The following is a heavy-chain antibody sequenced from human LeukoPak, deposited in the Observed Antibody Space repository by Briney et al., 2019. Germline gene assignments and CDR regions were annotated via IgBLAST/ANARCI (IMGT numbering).Heavy chain of an antibody. D-gene: IGHD4-17*01. Sequence: SETLSLTCTVSGGSISSGTYYWSWIRQHPGKGLEWIAYIYYSGTTYYNPSLKSRITISVDTSKNQFSLKLSSVTAADTAVYYCARAPSSIAAALYGDYSSYFDYWGQGTLVTVSS. V-gene: IGHV4-31*03. CDR3: ARAPSSIAAALYGDYSSYFDY. CDR1: GGSISSGTYY. CDR2: IYYSGTT. J-gene: IGHJ4*02.